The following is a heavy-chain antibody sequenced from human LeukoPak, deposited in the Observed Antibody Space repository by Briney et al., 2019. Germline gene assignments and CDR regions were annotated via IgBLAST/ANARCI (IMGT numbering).Heavy chain of an antibody. CDR2: MNPNSGNT. CDR3: ARVWFGELLGPLYNWFDP. J-gene: IGHJ5*02. V-gene: IGHV1-8*01. Sequence: ASVKVSCKASGYTFKSYDINWVRQATGQGLEWMGWMNPNSGNTGYAQKFQGRVTMTRNTSISTAYMELSSLRSEDTAVYYCARVWFGELLGPLYNWFDPWGQGTLVTVSS. CDR1: GYTFKSYD. D-gene: IGHD3-10*01.